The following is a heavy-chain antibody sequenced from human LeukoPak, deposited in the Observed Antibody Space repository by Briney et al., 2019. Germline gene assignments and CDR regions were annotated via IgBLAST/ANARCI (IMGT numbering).Heavy chain of an antibody. D-gene: IGHD6-19*01. CDR3: ARDGRTVRYASPSWFDP. V-gene: IGHV3-48*01. CDR2: ISSSSSTI. Sequence: PGGSLRLSCAASGFTFSSYSMNWVRQAPGRGLEWVSYISSSSSTIYYADSVKGRFTISRDNAKNSLYLQMNSLRAEDTAVYYCARDGRTVRYASPSWFDPWGQGTRVTVSS. J-gene: IGHJ5*02. CDR1: GFTFSSYS.